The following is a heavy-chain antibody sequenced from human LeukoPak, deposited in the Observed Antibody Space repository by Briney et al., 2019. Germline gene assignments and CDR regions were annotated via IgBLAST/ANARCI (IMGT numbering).Heavy chain of an antibody. Sequence: ASVKVSCKASGYTFTGYYMHWVRQAPGQELEWMGWINPNSGGTNYAQKFQGRVTMTRDTSISTAYMELSRLRSDDMAVYYCARDKMVRGVYTYYYYMDVWGKGTTVTVSS. J-gene: IGHJ6*03. D-gene: IGHD3-10*01. CDR2: INPNSGGT. CDR1: GYTFTGYY. CDR3: ARDKMVRGVYTYYYYMDV. V-gene: IGHV1-2*02.